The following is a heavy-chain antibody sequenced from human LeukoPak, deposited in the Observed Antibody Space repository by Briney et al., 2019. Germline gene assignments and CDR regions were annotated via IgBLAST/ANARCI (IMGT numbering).Heavy chain of an antibody. V-gene: IGHV3-23*01. D-gene: IGHD3-22*01. J-gene: IGHJ4*02. CDR2: ISGSGGST. CDR3: AKSFYDSRQIDY. Sequence: PGGSLRLSCAASGFTFSSYAMSWVRQAPVKGLEWVSAISGSGGSTYYADSVKGRFTISRDNSKNTLYLQMNSLRAEDTAVYYCAKSFYDSRQIDYWGQGTLVTVSS. CDR1: GFTFSSYA.